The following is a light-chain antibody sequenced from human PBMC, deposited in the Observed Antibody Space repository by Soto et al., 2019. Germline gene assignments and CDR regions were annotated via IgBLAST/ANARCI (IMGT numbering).Light chain of an antibody. CDR2: AAS. J-gene: IGKJ1*01. CDR3: LQHNNYPWT. V-gene: IGKV1-17*01. CDR1: QDISNG. Sequence: SASSLAASFGYRVPLTCRASQDISNGLNWYQQKPGKAPKRLIYAASSLQSGVPSRFSGSGSGTEFTLTISSLQPEDFATYYSLQHNNYPWTFGPGSKVDIK.